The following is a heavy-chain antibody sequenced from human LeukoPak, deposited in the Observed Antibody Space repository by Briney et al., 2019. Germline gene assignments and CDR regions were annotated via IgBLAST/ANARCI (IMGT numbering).Heavy chain of an antibody. Sequence: SETLSLTCSVSGGSISSYYWSWIRQPPGKGLEWIGYIYYSGSTNYNPSLKSRVTISVDTSKNQFSLKLSSVTAADTAVYYCGRLLITALRGPNRMDVWGQGTTVTVSS. D-gene: IGHD3-10*01. CDR2: IYYSGST. J-gene: IGHJ6*02. CDR3: GRLLITALRGPNRMDV. CDR1: GGSISSYY. V-gene: IGHV4-59*08.